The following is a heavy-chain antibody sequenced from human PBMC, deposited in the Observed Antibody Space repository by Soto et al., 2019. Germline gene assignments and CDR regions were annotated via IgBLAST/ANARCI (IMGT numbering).Heavy chain of an antibody. CDR2: INHSGST. CDR1: GGSFSGYY. V-gene: IGHV4-34*01. D-gene: IGHD1-26*01. Sequence: SETLSLTCAVYGGSFSGYYWSWIRQPPGKGLEWIGEINHSGSTNYNPSLKSRVTISVDTAKNQLSLKLSSVTAADTAVYYCARASGSIVGATNFDYWGQGTLVTVSS. CDR3: ARASGSIVGATNFDY. J-gene: IGHJ4*02.